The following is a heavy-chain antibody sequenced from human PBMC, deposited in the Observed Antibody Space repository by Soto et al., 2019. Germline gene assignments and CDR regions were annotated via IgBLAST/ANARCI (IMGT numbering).Heavy chain of an antibody. CDR3: LGGILAGRFGN. CDR1: GYTYSKYI. CDR2: ISGYNGDT. Sequence: QVQLVQSGAEVKKPGASVKVSCKTSGYTYSKYIIAWVRQTPGQGLEWMGWISGYNGDTQYAPELQGRVTFTSETSKGSAYLEPRGLTTGHPGVQLCLGGILAGRFGNLGQGTLVTVSS. D-gene: IGHD2-2*01. J-gene: IGHJ4*02. V-gene: IGHV1-18*04.